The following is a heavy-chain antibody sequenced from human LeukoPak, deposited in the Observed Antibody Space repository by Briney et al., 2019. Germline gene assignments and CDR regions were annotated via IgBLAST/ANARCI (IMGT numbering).Heavy chain of an antibody. V-gene: IGHV3-30*18. CDR1: GFTFSSYW. CDR2: ISYDGSNK. J-gene: IGHJ6*02. D-gene: IGHD6-13*01. CDR3: AKDGGSSPLLGRMDV. Sequence: GGSLRLSCAASGFTFSSYWMTWVRQAPGKGLEWVAVISYDGSNKYYADSVKGRFTISRDNSKNTLYLQMNSQRAEDTAVYYCAKDGGSSPLLGRMDVWGQGTTVTVSS.